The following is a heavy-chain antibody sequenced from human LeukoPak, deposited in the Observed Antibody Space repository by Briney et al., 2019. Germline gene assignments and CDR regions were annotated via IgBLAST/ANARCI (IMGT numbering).Heavy chain of an antibody. CDR2: IDYSGST. J-gene: IGHJ5*02. CDR3: AREGTTDWFDP. CDR1: GGSIRSYY. D-gene: IGHD2/OR15-2a*01. Sequence: PSETLSLTCTVSGGSIRSYYWSWIRQPPGKGLEWIGYIDYSGSTNYNPSLKSRVTISVDTSKNQFSLKLSSVTAADTAVYYCAREGTTDWFDPWGQGTLVTVSS. V-gene: IGHV4-59*01.